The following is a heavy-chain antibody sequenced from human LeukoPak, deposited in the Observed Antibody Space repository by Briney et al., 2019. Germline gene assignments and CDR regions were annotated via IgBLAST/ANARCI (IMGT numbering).Heavy chain of an antibody. Sequence: PSETLSLTCTVSGGSISSYYWSWIRQPAGKGLEWIGRIYTCGSTNYNPSLKSRVTISVDKSKNQFSLKLSSVTAADTAVYYCARSGYCSSTSCYAVDYFDYWGQGTLVTVSS. V-gene: IGHV4-4*07. J-gene: IGHJ4*02. CDR3: ARSGYCSSTSCYAVDYFDY. CDR2: IYTCGST. D-gene: IGHD2-2*01. CDR1: GGSISSYY.